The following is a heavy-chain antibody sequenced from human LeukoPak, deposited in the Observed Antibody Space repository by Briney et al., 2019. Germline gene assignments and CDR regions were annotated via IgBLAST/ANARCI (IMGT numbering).Heavy chain of an antibody. Sequence: SETLSLTCTVSGYSISSGYYWGWIRQPPGKGLEWIGGIYHSGSTYYNPSLKSRVTISVDTSKNQFSLKLSSVTAADTAVYYCARDSGSYPYQDWGQGTLVTVSS. CDR1: GYSISSGYY. J-gene: IGHJ4*02. V-gene: IGHV4-38-2*02. CDR3: ARDSGSYPYQD. D-gene: IGHD1-26*01. CDR2: IYHSGST.